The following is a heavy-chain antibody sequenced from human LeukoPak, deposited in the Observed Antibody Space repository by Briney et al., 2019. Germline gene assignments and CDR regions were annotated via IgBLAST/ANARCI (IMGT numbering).Heavy chain of an antibody. CDR2: ITWNSDANNI. CDR1: GFTFDENA. D-gene: IGHD3-22*01. J-gene: IGHJ4*02. CDR3: AKGYYYDSSGIPYSFDY. V-gene: IGHV3-9*01. Sequence: GGSLRLSCLVSGFTFDENAMHWVRQAPGKGLEWVSAITWNSDANNIGYADSVKGRFTISRDNSKNTLYLQMNSLRVEDTAVYYCAKGYYYDSSGIPYSFDYWGQGTLVTVSS.